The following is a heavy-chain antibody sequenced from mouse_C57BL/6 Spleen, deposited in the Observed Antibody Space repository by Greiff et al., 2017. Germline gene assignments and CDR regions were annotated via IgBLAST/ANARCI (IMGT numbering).Heavy chain of an antibody. D-gene: IGHD1-1*01. Sequence: QVQLQQPGAELVKPGASVKLSCKASGYTFTSYWLHWVKQRPGRGLEWIGRIDPNSGGTKYNEKVKSKATLTVDKPSSTAYMQLSSLTSEDSAVYYCARESATVVAHFDYWGQGTTLTVSS. CDR3: ARESATVVAHFDY. CDR2: IDPNSGGT. CDR1: GYTFTSYW. J-gene: IGHJ2*01. V-gene: IGHV1-72*01.